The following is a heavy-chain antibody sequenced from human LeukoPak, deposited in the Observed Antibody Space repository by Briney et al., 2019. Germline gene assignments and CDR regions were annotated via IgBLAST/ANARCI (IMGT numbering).Heavy chain of an antibody. CDR2: IRFDENNK. CDR1: GFSFGNYG. CDR3: AKSGQYCTRISCYTNFYYLDV. Sequence: GSLRLSCEASGFSFGNYGMHWARQAPGKGLEWVAFIRFDENNKYYSDSVKGRFTVSRDNSKNMMYLQMNRLRPDDTAVYYCAKSGQYCTRISCYTNFYYLDVWGNGTTVSVSS. V-gene: IGHV3-30*02. J-gene: IGHJ6*03. D-gene: IGHD2-2*01.